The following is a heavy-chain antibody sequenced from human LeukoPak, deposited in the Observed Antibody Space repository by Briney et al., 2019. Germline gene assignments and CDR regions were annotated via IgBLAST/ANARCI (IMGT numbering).Heavy chain of an antibody. D-gene: IGHD6-13*01. J-gene: IGHJ4*02. CDR1: GGTVSRYP. Sequence: ASVKVSCKASGGTVSRYPISWVRQAPGQGLEWMGGIIPIFGTANYAQKFQGRVTITADESTSTAYMELSSLRSEDTAVYYCAGGDSSSWYGPFDYWGQGTLVTVSS. V-gene: IGHV1-69*13. CDR2: IIPIFGTA. CDR3: AGGDSSSWYGPFDY.